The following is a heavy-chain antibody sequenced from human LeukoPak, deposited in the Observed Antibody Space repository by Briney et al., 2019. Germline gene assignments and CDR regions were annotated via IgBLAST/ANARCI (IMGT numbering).Heavy chain of an antibody. CDR2: ISSSSTI. J-gene: IGHJ4*02. CDR1: GFTFSSYS. V-gene: IGHV3-48*04. CDR3: ARTYYYDSGDY. D-gene: IGHD3-22*01. Sequence: GGSLRLSCAASGFTFSSYSMNWVRQAPGKGLEWVSYISSSSTIYYADSAKGRFTISRDNAKNSLYLQMNSLRAEDTAVYYCARTYYYDSGDYWGQGTLVTVSS.